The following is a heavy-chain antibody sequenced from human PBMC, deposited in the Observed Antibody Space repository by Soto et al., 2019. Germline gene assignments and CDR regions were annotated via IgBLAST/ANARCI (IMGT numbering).Heavy chain of an antibody. J-gene: IGHJ4*02. CDR1: GYSISSSNW. Sequence: QVQLQESGPGLVKPSDTLSLTCAVSGYSISSSNWWGWIRQPPGKGLEWIGYIYYSGTTYYNPSLKSRVTMSVDTSKNQSSLNLTSVTAVDTAVYYCARTEIQGPIDYWGQGTLVTVSS. V-gene: IGHV4-28*01. CDR2: IYYSGTT. CDR3: ARTEIQGPIDY.